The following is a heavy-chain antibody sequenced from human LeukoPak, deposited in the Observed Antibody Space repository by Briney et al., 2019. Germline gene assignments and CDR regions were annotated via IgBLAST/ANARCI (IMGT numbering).Heavy chain of an antibody. CDR3: GQDPNGNYIGAFDF. CDR2: ILGGGGT. CDR1: GLIFHNYA. V-gene: IGHV3-23*01. J-gene: IGHJ3*01. Sequence: GGSLRLSCAASGLIFHNYALVWIRRAPGKGPEWVSAILGGGGTFYADAVKGRVTISRDNSKNTLYLQMNSLRAEDTATYYCGQDPNGNYIGAFDFWGRGTKVTVSS. D-gene: IGHD4-17*01.